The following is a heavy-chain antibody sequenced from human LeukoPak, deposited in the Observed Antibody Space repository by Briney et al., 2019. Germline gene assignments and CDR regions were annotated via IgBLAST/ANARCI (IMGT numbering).Heavy chain of an antibody. J-gene: IGHJ5*02. CDR3: ARADRLDGGPYLIGP. CDR2: INTNSGGT. D-gene: IGHD2-21*01. V-gene: IGHV1-2*02. CDR1: GYSFSDYY. Sequence: ASVKVSCKTSGYSFSDYYMHWVRQAPGQGLEWMGWINTNSGGTSAAQKFQGRVTMTRDTSITTVYMDVHWLTSDDTAIYYCARADRLDGGPYLIGPWGQGTLVTVSS.